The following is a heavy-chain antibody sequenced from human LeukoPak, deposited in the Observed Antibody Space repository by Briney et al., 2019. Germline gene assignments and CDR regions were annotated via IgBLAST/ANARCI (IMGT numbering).Heavy chain of an antibody. CDR3: ARGPIIDIAIVPAADEYYYMDV. CDR1: GGTFSSYA. Sequence: ASVKLCCKASGGTFSSYAISWVRQAPGQGLEWMGGIIPIFGTANYAPKFQGRVTITADKSTSTAYMELSSLRSEDTAVYYCARGPIIDIAIVPAADEYYYMDVWGKGTTVTVSS. CDR2: IIPIFGTA. J-gene: IGHJ6*03. D-gene: IGHD2-2*01. V-gene: IGHV1-69*06.